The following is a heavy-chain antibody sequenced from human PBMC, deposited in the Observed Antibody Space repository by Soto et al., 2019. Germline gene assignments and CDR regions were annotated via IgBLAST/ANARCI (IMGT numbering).Heavy chain of an antibody. CDR1: GGSISSGGYY. J-gene: IGHJ5*02. CDR3: ARGGTNWFDP. V-gene: IGHV4-31*03. Sequence: TLSLTCTVSGGSISSGGYYWSWIRQHPGKGLEWIGYIYYSGSTYYNPSLKSRVTISVDTSKNQFSLKLSSVTAADTAVYYCARGGTNWFDPWGQGTLVTVSS. CDR2: IYYSGST.